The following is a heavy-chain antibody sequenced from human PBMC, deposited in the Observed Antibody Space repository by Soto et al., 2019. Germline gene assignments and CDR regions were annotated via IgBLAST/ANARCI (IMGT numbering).Heavy chain of an antibody. V-gene: IGHV1-69*02. D-gene: IGHD2-15*01. CDR1: GGTIRSYT. CDR3: ARALSVVAATFDY. CDR2: IIPILGIA. J-gene: IGHJ4*02. Sequence: SVKASCKSSGGTIRSYTISWVRQAPGQGLEWMGRIIPILGIANYAQKFQGRVTITADKSTSTAYMELSSLRSEDTAVYYCARALSVVAATFDYWGQGTLVTVSS.